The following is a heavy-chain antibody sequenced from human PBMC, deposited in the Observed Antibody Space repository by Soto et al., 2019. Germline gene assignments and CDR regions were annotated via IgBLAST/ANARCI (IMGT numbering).Heavy chain of an antibody. CDR1: GFTFSSYA. V-gene: IGHV3-23*01. J-gene: IGHJ6*02. CDR3: AKGDYYYGMDV. CDR2: ISGTGGTT. Sequence: GGSLRLSCASSGFTFSSYAMILVRQAPGKGLEWVSDISGTGGTTYYADSVKGRFTISRDNSKHTLSLQMNSLRADDTALYYCAKGDYYYGMDVWGQGTTVTVSS.